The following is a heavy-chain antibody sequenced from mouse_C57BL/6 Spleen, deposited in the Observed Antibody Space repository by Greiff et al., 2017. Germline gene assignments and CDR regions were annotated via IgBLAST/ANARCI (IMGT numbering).Heavy chain of an antibody. Sequence: QVQLQQPGAELVMPGASVKLSCKASGYTFTSYWMHWVKPRPGQGLEWIGEIDPSDSYTNYNQKFKGKSTLTVDKSASTAYMQLSSLTSEDSAVYYCARNYGSRYYAMDYWGQGTSVTVSS. V-gene: IGHV1-69*01. CDR3: ARNYGSRYYAMDY. D-gene: IGHD1-1*01. CDR1: GYTFTSYW. CDR2: IDPSDSYT. J-gene: IGHJ4*01.